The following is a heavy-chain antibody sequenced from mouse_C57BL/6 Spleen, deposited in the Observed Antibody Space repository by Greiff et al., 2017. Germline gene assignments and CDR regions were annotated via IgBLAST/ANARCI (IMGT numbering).Heavy chain of an antibody. J-gene: IGHJ4*01. D-gene: IGHD2-3*01. CDR3: ARREDGYYNAMDD. CDR1: GYTFTSYD. V-gene: IGHV1-85*01. Sequence: QVQLQQSGPELVKPGASVKLSCKASGYTFTSYDINWVKQRPGQGLEWIGWIYPRDGSTKYNEKFKGKATLTVDTSSSTAYMELHSLTSEDSAVYFCARREDGYYNAMDDWGQGTSVTVSS. CDR2: IYPRDGST.